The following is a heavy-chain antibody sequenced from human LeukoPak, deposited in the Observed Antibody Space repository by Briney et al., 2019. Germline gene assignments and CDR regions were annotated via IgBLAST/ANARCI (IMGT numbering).Heavy chain of an antibody. CDR3: ARGRISGCGFDP. CDR2: MNPNSGNT. Sequence: ASVKVSCKASGYTFTSYDINWVRQAPGQGREWMGWMNPNSGNTGYAQKFQGRVTMTRNTSISTAYMELSSLRSEDTAVYYCARGRISGCGFDPWGQGTLVTVSS. V-gene: IGHV1-8*01. J-gene: IGHJ5*02. D-gene: IGHD6-19*01. CDR1: GYTFTSYD.